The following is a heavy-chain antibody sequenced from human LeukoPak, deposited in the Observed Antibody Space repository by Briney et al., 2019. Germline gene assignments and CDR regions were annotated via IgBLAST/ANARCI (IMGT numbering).Heavy chain of an antibody. CDR3: ARDVSAVVELLQMGNWFDP. V-gene: IGHV1-18*01. CDR2: ISAYNGNT. J-gene: IGHJ5*02. D-gene: IGHD1-26*01. CDR1: GYTFTSYG. Sequence: ASVKVSCKASGYTFTSYGISWVRQAPGQGLEWMGWISAYNGNTNYAQKLQGRVTMTTDTSTSTAYMGLRSLRSDDTAVYYCARDVSAVVELLQMGNWFDPWGQGTLVTVSS.